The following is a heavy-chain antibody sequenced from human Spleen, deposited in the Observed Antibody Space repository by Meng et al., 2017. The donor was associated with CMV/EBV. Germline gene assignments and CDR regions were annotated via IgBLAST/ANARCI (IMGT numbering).Heavy chain of an antibody. CDR1: GGTVSNYP. Sequence: SGGTVSNYPIPWVRQAPGQGLEWMGGIIPILGAGNYAQKFRDRVTITADTFTSTAYMELSSLRSEDTAVYYCARGYCSSTSCYYFDFWGQGTLVTVSS. CDR2: IIPILGAG. D-gene: IGHD2-2*01. J-gene: IGHJ4*02. V-gene: IGHV1-69*06. CDR3: ARGYCSSTSCYYFDF.